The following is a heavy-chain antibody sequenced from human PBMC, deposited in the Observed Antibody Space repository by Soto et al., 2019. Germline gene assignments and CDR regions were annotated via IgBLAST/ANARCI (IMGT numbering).Heavy chain of an antibody. D-gene: IGHD3-22*01. CDR1: GGSISSSSYY. CDR3: ARAITMIVYGMDV. Sequence: SATLSLTCTVSGGSISSSSYYWSWIRQPPGKGLEWIGYIYYSGSTNYKPSLKSRVTISVATSKNQFSLKLSSVTAADTAVYYCARAITMIVYGMDVWGQGTTVTVSS. CDR2: IYYSGST. V-gene: IGHV4-61*01. J-gene: IGHJ6*02.